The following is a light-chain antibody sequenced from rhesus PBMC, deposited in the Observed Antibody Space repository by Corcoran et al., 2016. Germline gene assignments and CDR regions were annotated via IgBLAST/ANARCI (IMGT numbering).Light chain of an antibody. J-gene: IGKJ3*01. V-gene: IGKV2-61*01. CDR2: GVS. CDR3: IQHNALPFT. CDR1: QSLRKTAGYTY. Sequence: DIVMTQTPLSLPVTPGEPASISCRASQSLRKTAGYTYLDWYLQKPGHPPQLLIYGVSNRDSGVPDRFSGSGAGPDFTLKISKGEAEDVGVYHFIQHNALPFTFGPGTKGDIK.